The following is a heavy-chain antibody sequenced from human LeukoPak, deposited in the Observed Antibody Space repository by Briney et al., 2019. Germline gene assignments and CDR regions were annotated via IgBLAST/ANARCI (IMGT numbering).Heavy chain of an antibody. V-gene: IGHV5-51*01. CDR3: ASSMVRGVISPGY. CDR1: GYTFSSYW. Sequence: GESLKISCKGSGYTFSSYWIGWVRQMPGKGLEWMGIIYPGDSDTRYSPSFQGQVTISADKSISTAYLQWSSLKASDTAMYYCASSMVRGVISPGYWGQGTLVTVSS. CDR2: IYPGDSDT. D-gene: IGHD3-10*01. J-gene: IGHJ4*02.